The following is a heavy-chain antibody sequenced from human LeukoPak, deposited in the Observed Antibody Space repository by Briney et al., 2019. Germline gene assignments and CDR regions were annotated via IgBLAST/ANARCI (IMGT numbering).Heavy chain of an antibody. CDR2: MNPNSGNT. Sequence: GASVKVSCKASGYTFTSYDINCVRQATGQGLEWRGWMNPNSGNTGYAQKFQGRVTITRNTSISTAYMDRSSLRSEHTAVYYCARVPRARSGWFDHWGQGTLVTVSS. V-gene: IGHV1-8*03. J-gene: IGHJ5*02. D-gene: IGHD6-6*01. CDR3: ARVPRARSGWFDH. CDR1: GYTFTSYD.